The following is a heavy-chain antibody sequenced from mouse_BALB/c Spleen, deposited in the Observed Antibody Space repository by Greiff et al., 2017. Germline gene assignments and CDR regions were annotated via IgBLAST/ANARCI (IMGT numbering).Heavy chain of an antibody. CDR2: INPGSGGT. J-gene: IGHJ4*01. V-gene: IGHV1-54*01. Sequence: VQLQQSGAELVRPGTSVKVSCKASGYAFTNYLIEWVKQRPGQGLEWIGVINPGSGGTNYNEKFKGKATLTADKSSSTAYMQLSSLTSEDSAVYFCARMITLYAMEYWGQGTSVTVSS. CDR1: GYAFTNYL. D-gene: IGHD2-4*01. CDR3: ARMITLYAMEY.